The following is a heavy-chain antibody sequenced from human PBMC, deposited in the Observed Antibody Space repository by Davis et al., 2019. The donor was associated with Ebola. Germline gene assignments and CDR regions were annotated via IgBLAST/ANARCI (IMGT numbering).Heavy chain of an antibody. CDR2: IKQDGSEK. Sequence: GGSLRLSCAASGFTFSSYWMSWVRQAPGKGLEWVANIKQDGSEKYYVDSVKGRFTISRDNAKNSLYLQMNSLRAEDTAVYYCARDWGDSLPGYYYGMDVWGQGTTVTVSS. CDR3: ARDWGDSLPGYYYGMDV. CDR1: GFTFSSYW. D-gene: IGHD2-21*02. V-gene: IGHV3-7*03. J-gene: IGHJ6*02.